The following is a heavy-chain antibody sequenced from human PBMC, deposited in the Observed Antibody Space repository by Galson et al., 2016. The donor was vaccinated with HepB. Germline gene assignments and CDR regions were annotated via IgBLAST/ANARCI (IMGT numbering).Heavy chain of an antibody. CDR3: AKDRVSVVQGEMGF. V-gene: IGHV3-30*18. CDR1: GFTFSNYG. D-gene: IGHD3-10*02. Sequence: SLRLSCAASGFTFSNYGMHWVRQAPGKGLEWVAIISYDGSNKYYVDSVKGRFTVSRDNSKNTLYLQMNSLRAEDTARYYCAKDRVSVVQGEMGFWGQGTLVTVSS. CDR2: ISYDGSNK. J-gene: IGHJ4*02.